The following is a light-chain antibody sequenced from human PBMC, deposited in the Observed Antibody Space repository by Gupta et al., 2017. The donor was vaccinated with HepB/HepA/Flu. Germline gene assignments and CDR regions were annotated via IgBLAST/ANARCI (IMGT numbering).Light chain of an antibody. Sequence: EIVLTQSPATLSLSPGERATLSCRASQSVSTYLAWYQQKPGQAPRLLIYDAFNRATGVPARFSGSGSGTDFTLTISSLEPEDVAVYYCQQGTSNWITFGQGTRLDI. CDR3: QQGTSNWIT. CDR1: QSVSTY. V-gene: IGKV3-11*01. CDR2: DAF. J-gene: IGKJ5*01.